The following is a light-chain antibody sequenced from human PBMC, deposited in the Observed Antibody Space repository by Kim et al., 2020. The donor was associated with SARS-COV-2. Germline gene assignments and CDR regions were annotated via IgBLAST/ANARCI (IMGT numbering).Light chain of an antibody. CDR3: QQYFSYPRT. V-gene: IGKV1-8*01. J-gene: IGKJ1*01. Sequence: AIRLTQSPSSLSASTGDRVTITCRASQGISSYLAWYQQKPGKAPKLLIYAASTLQSGVPSRFSGSESGTDFTLTISYLQSEDFATYYCQQYFSYPRTFGQGTKVDIK. CDR1: QGISSY. CDR2: AAS.